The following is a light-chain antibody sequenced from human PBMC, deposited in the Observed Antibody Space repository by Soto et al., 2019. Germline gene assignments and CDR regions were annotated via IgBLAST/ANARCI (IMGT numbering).Light chain of an antibody. CDR2: GAS. J-gene: IGKJ1*01. CDR3: QQYGSSPPVT. CDR1: QSVSSSY. V-gene: IGKV3-20*01. Sequence: EIGLTQSPGTLSLSPGERATLSCRASQSVSSSYLAWYQQKPGQAPRLLIYGASSRATGIPDRFSGSGSGTDFTLTISRLEPEDFAVYYCQQYGSSPPVTFGQGTKV.